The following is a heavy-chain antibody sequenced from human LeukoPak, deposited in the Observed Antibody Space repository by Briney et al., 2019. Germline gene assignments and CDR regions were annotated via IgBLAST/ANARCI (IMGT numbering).Heavy chain of an antibody. CDR2: IGHDGSNK. Sequence: GGSLRLSCAASGFTFSSYGIHWVRQAPGKGLEWVAFIGHDGSNKYYADSVKGRFTISRDNGKNTVYLQMNSLRADDTAIYYCARAATYFYGSVTYDWFESWGQGTLVTVSS. V-gene: IGHV3-30*02. D-gene: IGHD3-10*01. J-gene: IGHJ5*01. CDR3: ARAATYFYGSVTYDWFES. CDR1: GFTFSSYG.